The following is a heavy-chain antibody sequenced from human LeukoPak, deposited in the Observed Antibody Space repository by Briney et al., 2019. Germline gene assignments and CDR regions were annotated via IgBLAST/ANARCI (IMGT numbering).Heavy chain of an antibody. D-gene: IGHD2/OR15-2a*01. J-gene: IGHJ4*02. Sequence: GGSLRLSCAASGNYWMHWVRQVPGKGLVWVSHINSDGSWTSYADSVKGRFTISTDNAKNTVYLQMNSPRAEDTAVYYCVSFYETYWGRGTLVTVSS. V-gene: IGHV3-74*01. CDR3: VSFYETY. CDR2: INSDGSWT. CDR1: GNYW.